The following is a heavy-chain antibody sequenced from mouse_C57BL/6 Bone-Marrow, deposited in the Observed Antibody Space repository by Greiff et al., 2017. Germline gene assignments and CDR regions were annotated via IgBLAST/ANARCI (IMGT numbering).Heavy chain of an antibody. CDR1: GFTFSSYA. CDR2: ISDGGSYT. V-gene: IGHV5-4*01. J-gene: IGHJ1*03. Sequence: EVKLQESGGGLVKPGGSLKLSCAASGFTFSSYAMSWVRQTPEKRLEWVATISDGGSYTYSPDNVKGRFTISRDNAKNNLYLQMSHLKSEDTAMYDCARDRVVAPSYWYFDVWGTGTTVTVSS. D-gene: IGHD1-1*01. CDR3: ARDRVVAPSYWYFDV.